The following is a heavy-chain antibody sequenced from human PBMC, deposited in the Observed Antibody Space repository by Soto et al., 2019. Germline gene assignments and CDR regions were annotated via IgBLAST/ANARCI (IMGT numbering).Heavy chain of an antibody. CDR2: ISAYNGNT. D-gene: IGHD1-20*01. J-gene: IGHJ3*02. V-gene: IGHV1-18*04. Sequence: QVQLVQSGAEVKKPGASVKVSCKASGYTFTSYGISWVRQAPGRGLEWMGWISAYNGNTNYAQKLQGRVTMTTDTSTSTAYIELRILRFDDTAVYYCARDRRYGVDAFDIWGQGTMVTVSS. CDR1: GYTFTSYG. CDR3: ARDRRYGVDAFDI.